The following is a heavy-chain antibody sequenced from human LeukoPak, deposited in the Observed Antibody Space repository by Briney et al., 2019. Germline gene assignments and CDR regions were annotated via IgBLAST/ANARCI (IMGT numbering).Heavy chain of an antibody. CDR2: FDPEDGET. Sequence: ASVKVSCKVSGYTLTELSMHWVRQAPGKGLEWMGGFDPEDGETIYAQKFQGRVTMTEDTSTYTAYMELCSLRSEDTAVYYCATSYDSSGLGQSGYWFDPWGQGTLVTVSS. CDR3: ATSYDSSGLGQSGYWFDP. J-gene: IGHJ5*02. CDR1: GYTLTELS. D-gene: IGHD3-22*01. V-gene: IGHV1-24*01.